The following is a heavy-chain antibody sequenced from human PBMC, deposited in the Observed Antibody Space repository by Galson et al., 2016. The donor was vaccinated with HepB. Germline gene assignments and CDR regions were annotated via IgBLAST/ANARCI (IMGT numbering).Heavy chain of an antibody. CDR1: GHTFTTYA. Sequence: SVKVSCKASGHTFTTYAVTWVRQAPGQGLEWMGRINPYNGVTKFARKLQGRITMTTDKSTTTAYMDLRSLTSDDTAVYYCAILWLGIDYWGQGTPVTVSS. V-gene: IGHV1-18*01. CDR3: AILWLGIDY. D-gene: IGHD6-19*01. CDR2: INPYNGVT. J-gene: IGHJ4*02.